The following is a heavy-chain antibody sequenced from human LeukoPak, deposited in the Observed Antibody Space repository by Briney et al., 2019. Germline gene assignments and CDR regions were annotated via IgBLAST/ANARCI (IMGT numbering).Heavy chain of an antibody. J-gene: IGHJ6*02. CDR1: GYSFTSYW. CDR3: ERVWRYCSGGSCYAYYYGMDV. V-gene: IGHV5-10-1*01. D-gene: IGHD2-15*01. Sequence: GESLRISCKGSGYSFTSYWISWVRQMPGKGLEWMGRIDPSDSYTNYSPSFQGHVTISADKSISTAYLQWSSLKASDTAMYYCERVWRYCSGGSCYAYYYGMDVWGQGTTVTVSS. CDR2: IDPSDSYT.